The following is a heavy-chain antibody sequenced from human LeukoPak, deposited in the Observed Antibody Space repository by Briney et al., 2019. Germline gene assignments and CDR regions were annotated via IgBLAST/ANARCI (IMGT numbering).Heavy chain of an antibody. Sequence: GGSLRLSCAASGLGFSSYAMSWIHQAPGKGLEWISHISSGGSARYYADSVKGRFTISRDNTRNSLYLQMNSLRAEDTAVYYCVRGDFSDSSGPGYWGQGTLVTVSS. V-gene: IGHV3-11*01. CDR1: GLGFSSYA. J-gene: IGHJ4*02. D-gene: IGHD3-22*01. CDR3: VRGDFSDSSGPGY. CDR2: ISSGGSAR.